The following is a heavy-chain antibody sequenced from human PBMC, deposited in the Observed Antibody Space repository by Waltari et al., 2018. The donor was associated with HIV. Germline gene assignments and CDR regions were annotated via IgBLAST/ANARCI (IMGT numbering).Heavy chain of an antibody. D-gene: IGHD4-17*01. Sequence: QVQLQESGPGLVKPSQTLSLTCTVSGGSISSGSYYWSWIRQPAGKGLEWIGRIYTSGSTNYNPSLKRRVTISVDTSKNQFSLKLSSVTAADTAVYYCARVSTVVTPYFDLWGRGTLVTVSS. V-gene: IGHV4-61*02. CDR2: IYTSGST. CDR1: GGSISSGSYY. CDR3: ARVSTVVTPYFDL. J-gene: IGHJ2*01.